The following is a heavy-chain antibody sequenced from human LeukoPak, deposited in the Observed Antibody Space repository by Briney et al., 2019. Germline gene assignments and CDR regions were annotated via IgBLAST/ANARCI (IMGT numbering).Heavy chain of an antibody. CDR3: ARSWNGGSYYFDY. J-gene: IGHJ4*02. CDR2: IWYDGSNK. V-gene: IGHV3-33*01. CDR1: GFTFSSYG. D-gene: IGHD1-1*01. Sequence: GGSLRLSCAASGFTFSSYGMHWVRQAPGKGLEWVAVIWYDGSNKYYADSVKGRFTISRDNSKNTLYLQMNSLRAEDTAVYYCARSWNGGSYYFDYWGQGTLVTVSS.